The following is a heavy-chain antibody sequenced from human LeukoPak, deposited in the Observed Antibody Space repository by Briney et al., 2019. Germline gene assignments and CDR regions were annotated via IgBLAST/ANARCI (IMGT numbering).Heavy chain of an antibody. CDR1: GGSISSSSYY. CDR2: IYYSGST. CDR3: ARPTSSWYYPDAFDI. J-gene: IGHJ3*02. V-gene: IGHV4-39*01. D-gene: IGHD6-13*01. Sequence: SETLSLTCTVSGGSISSSSYYWGWIRQPPGKGLEWIGSIYYSGSTYYNPSLKSRVTISVDTSKNQFSLKLSSVTAADTAVYYCARPTSSWYYPDAFDIWGQGTMVTVSS.